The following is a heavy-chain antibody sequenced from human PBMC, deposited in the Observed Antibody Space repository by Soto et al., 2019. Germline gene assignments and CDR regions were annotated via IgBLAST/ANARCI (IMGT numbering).Heavy chain of an antibody. J-gene: IGHJ4*02. D-gene: IGHD6-19*01. V-gene: IGHV3-7*01. CDR1: LNFKCHG. Sequence: ARLVESGGKMGQAGGCPRPCRRRPGLNFKCHGDELGRQGSGKGAQLVANINENGSGKNYVASVKGRFIISRDNGKKSLYLQMNNLRVEDTAIYYCATEAEVAVGATAFDSWGQGTLVTVSS. CDR3: ATEAEVAVGATAFDS. CDR2: INENGSGK.